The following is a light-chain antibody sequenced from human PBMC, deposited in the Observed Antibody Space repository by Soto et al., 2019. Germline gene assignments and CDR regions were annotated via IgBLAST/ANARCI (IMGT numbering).Light chain of an antibody. CDR3: QAWDSDTPIV. V-gene: IGLV3-1*01. Sequence: SYELTQPPSVSVSPGQTASITCSGDKLGDKYACWYQQKPGQSPVLVIYQDSKRPSGIPERFSGSNSGNTATLTISGTQAMDEADYYCQAWDSDTPIVFGTGTTVTVL. CDR1: KLGDKY. J-gene: IGLJ1*01. CDR2: QDS.